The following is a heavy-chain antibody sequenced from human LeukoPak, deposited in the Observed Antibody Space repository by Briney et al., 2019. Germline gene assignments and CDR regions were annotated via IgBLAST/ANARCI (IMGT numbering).Heavy chain of an antibody. V-gene: IGHV1-2*02. CDR1: GYTFTGYY. D-gene: IGHD2-8*01. Sequence: ASVKVSCKASGYTFTGYYMHWVRQAPGQGLEWMGWINPNSGGTNYAQKFQGRVTMTRATSISTAYMELSRLRSDDTAVYYCARDVCTNGVCYSDWFDPWGQGTLVTVSS. J-gene: IGHJ5*02. CDR2: INPNSGGT. CDR3: ARDVCTNGVCYSDWFDP.